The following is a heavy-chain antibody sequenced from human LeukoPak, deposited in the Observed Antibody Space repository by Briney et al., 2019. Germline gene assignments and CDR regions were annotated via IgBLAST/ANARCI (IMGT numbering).Heavy chain of an antibody. J-gene: IGHJ4*02. CDR2: ISGNGAST. D-gene: IGHD5/OR15-5a*01. V-gene: IGHV3-23*01. CDR1: GFTFSSYS. Sequence: PGGSLRLSCAASGFTFSSYSMSWVRRAPGKGLEWVSTISGNGASTSYADSVKGRFTISRDNSKNTLSLHMSSLRAEDTATYYCAREVYTRTTYLPFDYWGQGTLVTVSS. CDR3: AREVYTRTTYLPFDY.